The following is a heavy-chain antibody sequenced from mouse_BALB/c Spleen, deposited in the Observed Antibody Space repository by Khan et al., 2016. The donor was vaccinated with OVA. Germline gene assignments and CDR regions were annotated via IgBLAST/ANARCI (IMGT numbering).Heavy chain of an antibody. Sequence: EVELVESGGGLVQPGGSLKLSCAASGFTFSSYGMSWVRQTPDKRLELVAIINSNGGYTYYPDNVKGRFTISRDTAKNTLYLQMSSLKSEDTAMYYCARGRYDGYYYYYAMDYWGRGTSVTVSS. D-gene: IGHD2-3*01. CDR2: INSNGGYT. CDR1: GFTFSSYG. V-gene: IGHV5-6-3*01. J-gene: IGHJ4*01. CDR3: ARGRYDGYYYYYAMDY.